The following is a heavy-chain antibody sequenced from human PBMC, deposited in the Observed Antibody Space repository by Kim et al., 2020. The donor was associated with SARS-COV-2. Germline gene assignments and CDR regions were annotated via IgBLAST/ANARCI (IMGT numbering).Heavy chain of an antibody. V-gene: IGHV1-69*13. J-gene: IGHJ6*01. CDR3: ARRGDGSGGSGAHRNYYDG. Sequence: SVKVSCKASGGTFSSYAISWVRQAPGQGLEWMGGIIPIFGTANYAQKFQGRVTSTADESTSTAYRELSSLRSEDRAVDYCARRGDGSGGSGAHRNYYDG. D-gene: IGHD2-15*01. CDR2: IIPIFGTA. CDR1: GGTFSSYA.